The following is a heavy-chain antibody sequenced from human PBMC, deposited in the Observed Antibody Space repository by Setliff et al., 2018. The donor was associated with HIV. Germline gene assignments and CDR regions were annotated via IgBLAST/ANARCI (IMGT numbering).Heavy chain of an antibody. V-gene: IGHV3-7*03. CDR2: INQDASKK. D-gene: IGHD6-13*01. Sequence: GGSLRLSCTASGFTFSGYWMSWVRQAPGKGLEWVANINQDASKKYYVDSVKGRFTISRDNAKNSLSLQMNSLRVEDTAVYFCATILVNQQPYRYFDYWGQGTLVTVSS. CDR3: ATILVNQQPYRYFDY. CDR1: GFTFSGYW. J-gene: IGHJ4*02.